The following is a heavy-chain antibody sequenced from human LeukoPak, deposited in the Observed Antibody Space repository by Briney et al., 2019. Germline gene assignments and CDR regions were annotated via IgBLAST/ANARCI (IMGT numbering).Heavy chain of an antibody. D-gene: IGHD6-13*01. J-gene: IGHJ4*02. CDR1: GGTFSSYA. V-gene: IGHV1-69*13. CDR3: ARDRIIAAAGLFDY. CDR2: IIPIFGTA. Sequence: SVKVSCKASGGTFSSYAISWVRQAPGQGLEWMGGIIPIFGTANYAQKFQGRVTITADESASTAYMELSSLRSEDTAVYYCARDRIIAAAGLFDYWGQGTLVTVSS.